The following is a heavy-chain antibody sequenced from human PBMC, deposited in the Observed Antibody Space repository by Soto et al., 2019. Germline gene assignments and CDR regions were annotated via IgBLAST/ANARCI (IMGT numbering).Heavy chain of an antibody. CDR2: IYYSGST. V-gene: IGHV4-39*01. D-gene: IGHD1-26*01. CDR1: GGSISSSNYY. CDR3: ATQEVGWSSVYLFAP. J-gene: IGHJ5*02. Sequence: PSETLSLTCTVSGGSISSSNYYWGWIRQPPGKGLEWIGSIYYSGSTYYNPSLKSRVTISVDTSKNQFSLKLSSVTAADTAVYYCATQEVGWSSVYLFAPWGQGTLVTVSS.